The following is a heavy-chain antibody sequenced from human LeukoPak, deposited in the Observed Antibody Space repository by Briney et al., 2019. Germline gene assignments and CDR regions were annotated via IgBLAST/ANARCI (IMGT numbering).Heavy chain of an antibody. CDR2: ISSTGGTI. J-gene: IGHJ4*02. Sequence: PGGSLRLSCSASGFTFSNYYMSWIRQAPGKGLEWVSYISSTGGTIYYADSVKGRFTISRDNANRSLYLQMSSLRAEDTARYYCARGGRYSLSIWGQGALVTVSS. CDR1: GFTFSNYY. CDR3: ARGGRYSLSI. D-gene: IGHD2-15*01. V-gene: IGHV3-11*01.